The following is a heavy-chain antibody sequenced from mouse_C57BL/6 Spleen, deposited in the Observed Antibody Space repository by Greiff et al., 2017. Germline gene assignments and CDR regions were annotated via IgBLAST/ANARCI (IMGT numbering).Heavy chain of an antibody. CDR2: IDPDNGDT. Sequence: VQLKQSGAELVRPGASVKLSCTASGFNIKDDYMHWVKQRPEQGLEWIGWIDPDNGDTEYASKFQGKATITADTSSNTAYLQLSSLTSEDTAVYYCTPITTVVEGFDYWGKGTTLTVAS. V-gene: IGHV14-4*01. CDR1: GFNIKDDY. J-gene: IGHJ2*01. D-gene: IGHD1-1*01. CDR3: TPITTVVEGFDY.